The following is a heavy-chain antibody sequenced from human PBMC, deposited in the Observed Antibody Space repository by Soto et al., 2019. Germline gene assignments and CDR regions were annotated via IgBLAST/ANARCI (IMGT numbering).Heavy chain of an antibody. V-gene: IGHV1-18*01. J-gene: IGHJ4*02. Sequence: QVQLVQSGAEVKKPGASVKVSCKASGYTFTSYGISWVRQAPGQGLEWMGWISAYNGNTNYAQKLQGRVSMTTSTSTSTADMELRSLRSDDTAVYYCARSDCSGGSCYSYYFDYWGQGTLVNVSS. CDR2: ISAYNGNT. CDR1: GYTFTSYG. D-gene: IGHD2-15*01. CDR3: ARSDCSGGSCYSYYFDY.